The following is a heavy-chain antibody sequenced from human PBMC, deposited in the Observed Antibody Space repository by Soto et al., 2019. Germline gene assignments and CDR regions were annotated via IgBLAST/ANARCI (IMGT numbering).Heavy chain of an antibody. V-gene: IGHV4-30-4*01. J-gene: IGHJ6*02. CDR3: ARDRPSYGDYVRYFYFFGVDV. CDR1: GASISSDDYF. CDR2: TYFGGRT. Sequence: SETLSLTCTVSGASISSDDYFWSWIRQPPGQGLEWFGCTYFGGRTYYTPSLESRVSISVDSSKNQFSLRLSSVTAADTAVYYCARDRPSYGDYVRYFYFFGVDVWGQGTTVTVSS. D-gene: IGHD4-17*01.